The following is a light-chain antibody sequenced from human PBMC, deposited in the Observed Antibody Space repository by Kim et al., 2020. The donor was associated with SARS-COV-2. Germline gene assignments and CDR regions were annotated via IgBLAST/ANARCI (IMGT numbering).Light chain of an antibody. CDR2: LNSEGSH. CDR3: QTWGTGFWV. J-gene: IGLJ2*01. V-gene: IGLV4-69*01. Sequence: SVKLNCTLCSRHSRYANAWHQQQPEKGPRYLMKLNSEGSHSKGDGIPDRFAGSSSGAERYLTISSLQSEDEADYYCQTWGTGFWVFGGWTQLTVL. CDR1: SRHSRYA.